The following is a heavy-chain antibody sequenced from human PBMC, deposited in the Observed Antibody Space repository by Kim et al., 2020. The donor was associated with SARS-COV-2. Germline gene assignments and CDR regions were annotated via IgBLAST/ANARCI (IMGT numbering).Heavy chain of an antibody. D-gene: IGHD3-10*01. CDR2: IWGDGSKK. V-gene: IGHV3-33*01. CDR3: ARGSTGSFDWFDP. Sequence: GGSLRLSCTASGFTFSSHGMHWVRQAPGKGLEWVAVIWGDGSKKYYADSVRGRFTISRDDSKDTLYLQMNTLRAEETAVYYCARGSTGSFDWFDPWGQGT. J-gene: IGHJ5*02. CDR1: GFTFSSHG.